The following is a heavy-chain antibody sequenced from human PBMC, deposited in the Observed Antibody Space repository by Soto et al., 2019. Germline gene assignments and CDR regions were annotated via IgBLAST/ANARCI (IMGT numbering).Heavy chain of an antibody. D-gene: IGHD6-19*01. V-gene: IGHV3-74*01. J-gene: IGHJ6*02. CDR2: INSDGSST. CDR3: ASPYMYSSGLYFYGMDV. Sequence: EVQLVESGGGLVQPGGSLRLSCAASGFTFSSYWMHWVRQAPGKGLVWVSRINSDGSSTSYADSVKGRFTISRDNAKNTVYLQMTMLRAEDTAVYYCASPYMYSSGLYFYGMDVWGQGTTVTVSS. CDR1: GFTFSSYW.